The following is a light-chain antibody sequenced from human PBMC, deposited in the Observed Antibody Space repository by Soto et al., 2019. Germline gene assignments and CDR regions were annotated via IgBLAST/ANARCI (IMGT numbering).Light chain of an antibody. Sequence: QSALTQPASLSGSPGQSITISCTGTSSDVGGYNYVSWYQQHPGKAPKLMIYDVSNRPSGVSNRFSGSKSGNTASLTISGLLAEDEADYYCSSYRASSTTDYVFGIGTKVTVL. CDR2: DVS. CDR3: SSYRASSTTDYV. CDR1: SSDVGGYNY. V-gene: IGLV2-14*03. J-gene: IGLJ1*01.